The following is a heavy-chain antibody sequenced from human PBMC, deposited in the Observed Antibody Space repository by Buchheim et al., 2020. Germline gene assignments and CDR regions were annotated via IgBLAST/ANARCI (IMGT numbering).Heavy chain of an antibody. CDR3: AREDSSSSYYHGMDV. D-gene: IGHD6-13*01. V-gene: IGHV3-48*03. J-gene: IGHJ6*02. CDR2: MSRSGRTT. CDR1: GFTLSNFE. Sequence: EVQLVESGGGLGQLGGSLRLSCVASGFTLSNFEISWVRQAPGKGLDWVSYMSRSGRTTYYADSVKGRFTISRDNAKNSVYLQMDSLRTEDTAVYYCAREDSSSSYYHGMDVWGQGT.